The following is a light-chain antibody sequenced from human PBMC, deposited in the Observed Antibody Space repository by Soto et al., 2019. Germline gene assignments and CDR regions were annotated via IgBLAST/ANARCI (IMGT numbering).Light chain of an antibody. Sequence: EVVMTQSPATLSVSPGERATLSCRVSQSVGTNLAWYQQTPGQAPRLLIYDASTSATGIPARLSGSGPWTEFTLAISSLQSEDFAVYYYQQSKNWPPPTFGGGTKVDSK. CDR3: QQSKNWPPPT. CDR1: QSVGTN. CDR2: DAS. J-gene: IGKJ4*01. V-gene: IGKV3-15*01.